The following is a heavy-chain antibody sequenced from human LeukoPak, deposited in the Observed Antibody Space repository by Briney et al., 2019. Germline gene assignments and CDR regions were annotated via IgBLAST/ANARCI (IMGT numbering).Heavy chain of an antibody. D-gene: IGHD2-21*01. Sequence: GGSLRLSCTASGFTFSSYAMNWVRHDPGKGLQWVSYISSSSSTIYYADSVKGRFTISRDNAKNSLYLQMNSLRDEDTAVYYCAREGLWVGPDSGKTRHPYWEIWGQGTMVTVSS. CDR2: ISSSSSTI. J-gene: IGHJ3*02. CDR3: AREGLWVGPDSGKTRHPYWEI. CDR1: GFTFSSYA. V-gene: IGHV3-48*02.